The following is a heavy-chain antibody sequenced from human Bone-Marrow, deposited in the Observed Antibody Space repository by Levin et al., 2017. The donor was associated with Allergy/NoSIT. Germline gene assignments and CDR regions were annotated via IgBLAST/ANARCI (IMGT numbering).Heavy chain of an antibody. CDR1: GFTFSNAW. CDR3: TTEVWFGEYDY. Sequence: SCAASGFTFSNAWMSWVRQAPGKGLEWVGRIKSKTDGGTTDYAAPVKGRFTISRDDSKNTLYLQMNSLKTEDTAVYYCTTEVWFGEYDYWGQGTLVTVSS. D-gene: IGHD3-10*01. V-gene: IGHV3-15*01. J-gene: IGHJ4*02. CDR2: IKSKTDGGTT.